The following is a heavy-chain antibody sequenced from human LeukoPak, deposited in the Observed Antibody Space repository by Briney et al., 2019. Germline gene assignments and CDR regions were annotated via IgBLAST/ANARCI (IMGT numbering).Heavy chain of an antibody. CDR1: GDTLSSNSAA. J-gene: IGHJ5*02. V-gene: IGHV6-1*01. CDR3: ATSSSSWYFRFDR. CDR2: TYYRSKWYN. Sequence: SQTLSLTRALSGDTLSSNSAAWNWIRQSPSRGLEWLVRTYYRSKWYNDYAVSVKSRITINPDTSKNQFSLQLNSVTPEDTAVCYCATSSSSWYFRFDRWGQETLVTVSS. D-gene: IGHD6-13*01.